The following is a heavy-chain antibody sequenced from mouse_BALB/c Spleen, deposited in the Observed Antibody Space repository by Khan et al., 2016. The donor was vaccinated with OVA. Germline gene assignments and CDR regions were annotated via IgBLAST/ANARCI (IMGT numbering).Heavy chain of an antibody. V-gene: IGHV1S137*01. CDR3: AIRDYFDY. CDR2: ISTHSGNT. CDR1: GYTFTDFA. J-gene: IGHJ2*01. Sequence: QVQLKQSGPELVRPGVSVKISCKGSGYTFTDFAMHWVKQSHAKSLEWIGVISTHSGNTNYNQKFKGKATMTVDKSSSTAYMELARLTSEDSAIYYCAIRDYFDYWGQGTTLTVSS.